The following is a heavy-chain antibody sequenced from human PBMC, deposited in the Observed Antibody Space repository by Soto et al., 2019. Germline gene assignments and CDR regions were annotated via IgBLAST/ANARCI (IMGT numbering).Heavy chain of an antibody. V-gene: IGHV4-34*01. D-gene: IGHD3-16*01. CDR1: GGFLSESY. Sequence: SETLSLTCAVYGGFLSESYWTWIRQPPGKGLEWIGEINHVGGTNYNPSLKSRVTMSVDTSQNQFSLRLISVTAADTAMYFCVRIRYQLPSSVLWLDPRGQGTPVTVSS. CDR3: VRIRYQLPSSVLWLDP. J-gene: IGHJ5*01. CDR2: INHVGGT.